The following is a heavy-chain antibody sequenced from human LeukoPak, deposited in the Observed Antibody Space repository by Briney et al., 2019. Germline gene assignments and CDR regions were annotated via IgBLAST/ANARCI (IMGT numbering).Heavy chain of an antibody. Sequence: GGSLRLSCAASGFTFSSYGMHWVRQAPGKGLEWVAVISYDGSNKYYADSVKGRFTISRDNSKNTLYLQMNSLRAEDTAVYCCAKDRIPGWWGQGTLVTVS. CDR1: GFTFSSYG. J-gene: IGHJ4*02. CDR2: ISYDGSNK. D-gene: IGHD5-18*01. V-gene: IGHV3-30*18. CDR3: AKDRIPGW.